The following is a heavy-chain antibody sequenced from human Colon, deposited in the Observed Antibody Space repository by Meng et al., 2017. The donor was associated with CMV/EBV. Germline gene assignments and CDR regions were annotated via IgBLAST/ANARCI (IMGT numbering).Heavy chain of an antibody. CDR2: INPSGGST. CDR1: GYTFTSYY. D-gene: IGHD3-10*01. J-gene: IGHJ3*02. V-gene: IGHV1-46*01. CDR3: ARHERFGELFDAFDI. Sequence: ASVKVSCKASGYTFTSYYMHWVRQAPGQGLEWMGIINPSGGSTSYAQKFQGRVTMTRDTSTSTVYMELSSLRSEDTAVYYCARHERFGELFDAFDIWGQGTMVTVSS.